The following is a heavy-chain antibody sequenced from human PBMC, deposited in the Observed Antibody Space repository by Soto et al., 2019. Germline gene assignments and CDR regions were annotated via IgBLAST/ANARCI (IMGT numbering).Heavy chain of an antibody. CDR2: INPNSGDT. CDR1: GYTFTGYY. V-gene: IGHV1-2*02. D-gene: IGHD1-26*01. Sequence: QVQLVQSGTEVKRPGDSVKVSCKASGYTFTGYYGHWVRQAPGQGLEWMGWINPNSGDTYLAQRFQGRVTMNRDTSIGTAYMELGGLTSDDTAEYYCAKGGAIVAAGTRVYIYNAMDGWGQGTTVTVSS. CDR3: AKGGAIVAAGTRVYIYNAMDG. J-gene: IGHJ6*02.